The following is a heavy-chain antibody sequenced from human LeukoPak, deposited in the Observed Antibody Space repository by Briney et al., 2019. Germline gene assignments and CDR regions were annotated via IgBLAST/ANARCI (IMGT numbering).Heavy chain of an antibody. CDR1: GFTFSNAW. CDR3: AKQGTAMVPIDY. J-gene: IGHJ4*02. CDR2: IKTKSGGGTT. V-gene: IGHV3-15*01. D-gene: IGHD5-18*01. Sequence: GGSLRLSCAASGFTFSNAWMNWVRQAPGKGLEWVGRIKTKSGGGTTDYGGSVKGRLTISRDDSKNTMYLQMNSLRAEDTAVYYCAKQGTAMVPIDYWGQGTLVTVSS.